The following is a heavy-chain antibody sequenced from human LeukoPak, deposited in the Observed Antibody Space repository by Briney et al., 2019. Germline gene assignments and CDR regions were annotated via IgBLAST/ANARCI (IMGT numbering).Heavy chain of an antibody. CDR1: GFTFSSFG. CDR2: IWYDASNK. D-gene: IGHD1-7*01. J-gene: IGHJ5*02. Sequence: GRSLTLSCAATGFTFSSFGIHWVRQAPRKGREGVAVIWYDASNKYYVDAVKGRFTISRDNSKNTLYLQMNSMRDDDTAVYYCVRGVGVSRFNYLDPWGQGTLVIVSS. V-gene: IGHV3-33*01. CDR3: VRGVGVSRFNYLDP.